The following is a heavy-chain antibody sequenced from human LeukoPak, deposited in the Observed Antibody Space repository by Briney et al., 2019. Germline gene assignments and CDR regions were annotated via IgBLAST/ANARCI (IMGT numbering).Heavy chain of an antibody. V-gene: IGHV4-38-2*01. CDR1: GYSISSGYY. CDR2: IYHSGST. Sequence: SETLSLTCAVSGYSISSGYYWGWIRQPPGKGLEWIGSIYHSGSTYYNPSLKRRVTISVDTSKNQFSLKLSSVTAADTAVYYCARLAYYCDSSGYPQPFDYWGQGTLVTVSS. CDR3: ARLAYYCDSSGYPQPFDY. D-gene: IGHD3-22*01. J-gene: IGHJ4*02.